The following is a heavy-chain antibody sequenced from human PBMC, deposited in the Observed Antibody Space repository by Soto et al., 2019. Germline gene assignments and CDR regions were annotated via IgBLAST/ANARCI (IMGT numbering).Heavy chain of an antibody. Sequence: SETLSFTCPASGASVAGGSYYWSWVRQPPGKCLEWIGYIPSRGRPFYNPSLTSRGTISADTSKNQLSLQLTSVTAADTAVYYCARDTYSGYDFGLWGQGTRVTVSS. CDR3: ARDTYSGYDFGL. J-gene: IGHJ5*02. CDR1: GASVAGGSYY. CDR2: IPSRGRP. D-gene: IGHD5-12*01. V-gene: IGHV4-30-4*01.